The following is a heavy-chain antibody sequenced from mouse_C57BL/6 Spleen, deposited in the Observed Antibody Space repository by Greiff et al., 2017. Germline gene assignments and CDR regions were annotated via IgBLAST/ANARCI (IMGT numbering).Heavy chain of an antibody. D-gene: IGHD2-2*01. V-gene: IGHV1-15*01. CDR1: GYTFTDYE. Sequence: VQLQQSGAELVRPGASVTLSCKASGYTFTDYEMHWVKQTPVHGLEWIGAIDPETGGPAYNQKFKGKAILTADKSSSTAYMELRSLTSEDSAVYYSTNPTTMVMGYFDYWGQGTTLTVSS. CDR3: TNPTTMVMGYFDY. CDR2: IDPETGGP. J-gene: IGHJ2*01.